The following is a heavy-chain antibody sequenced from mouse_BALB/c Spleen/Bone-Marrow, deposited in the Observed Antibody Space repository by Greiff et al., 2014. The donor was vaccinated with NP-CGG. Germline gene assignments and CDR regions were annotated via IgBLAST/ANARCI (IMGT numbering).Heavy chain of an antibody. CDR3: TRGVYYDYDEGAMDY. V-gene: IGHV1-14*01. Sequence: EVQLQQSGPELVKPGASVKMSCTASGYTFTSYVMHWVKQKPGQGLEWIGYINPYNDGTKYNEKFKGKATLTSDKSSSTAYMELSSLTSEDSEVYYCTRGVYYDYDEGAMDYWGQGSSVTDSA. D-gene: IGHD2-4*01. CDR2: INPYNDGT. CDR1: GYTFTSYV. J-gene: IGHJ4*01.